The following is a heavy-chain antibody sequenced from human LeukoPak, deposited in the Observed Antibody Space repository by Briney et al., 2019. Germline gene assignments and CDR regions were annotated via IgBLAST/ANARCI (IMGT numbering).Heavy chain of an antibody. D-gene: IGHD3-22*01. CDR2: IYPGDSDT. CDR3: ARHQAYYYDSSGYRYFDY. J-gene: IGHJ4*02. CDR1: GYSFTSYW. V-gene: IGHV5-51*01. Sequence: GESLQISCKGSGYSFTSYWIGWVRQMSGKGLGWMGIIYPGDSDTRTSPSFPGQVTISADKSISTAYLQWSSLKASDTAMYYCARHQAYYYDSSGYRYFDYWGQGTPVTVSS.